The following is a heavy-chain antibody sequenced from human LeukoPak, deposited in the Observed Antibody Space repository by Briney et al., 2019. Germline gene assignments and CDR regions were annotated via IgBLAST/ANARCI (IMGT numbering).Heavy chain of an antibody. Sequence: GGSLRLSCAASGFTFSSYSMNWVRQAPGKGLEWVSSISSSSSYIYYADSVKGRFTTSRDNAKNSLYLQMNSLRAEDTAVYYCARGIAGYCSSTSCPTGWGQGTLVTVSS. D-gene: IGHD2-2*01. CDR3: ARGIAGYCSSTSCPTG. CDR2: ISSSSSYI. CDR1: GFTFSSYS. J-gene: IGHJ4*02. V-gene: IGHV3-21*01.